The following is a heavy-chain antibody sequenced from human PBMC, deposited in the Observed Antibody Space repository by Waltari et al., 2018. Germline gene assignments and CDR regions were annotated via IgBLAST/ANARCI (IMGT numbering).Heavy chain of an antibody. CDR3: AREGPYSSSWYRYFQH. D-gene: IGHD6-13*01. Sequence: EVQLVESGGGLVQPGGSLRLSCAASGFTVSSHYMSWVRQAPGKGLEWVSVIYSGGSTYYADSVKGRFTISRDNSKNTLYLQMNSLRAEDTAVYYCAREGPYSSSWYRYFQHWGQGTLVTVSS. CDR2: IYSGGST. V-gene: IGHV3-66*02. J-gene: IGHJ1*01. CDR1: GFTVSSHY.